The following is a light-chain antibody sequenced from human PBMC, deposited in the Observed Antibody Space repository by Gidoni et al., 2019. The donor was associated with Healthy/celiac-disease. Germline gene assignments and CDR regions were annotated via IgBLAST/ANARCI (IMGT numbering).Light chain of an antibody. CDR3: QQSYSTPPT. J-gene: IGKJ2*01. V-gene: IGKV1-39*01. CDR1: QSISSY. CDR2: AAS. Sequence: DIQMTHSPSSLSASVGDRVTITCRASQSISSYLNWYQQKPGKAPKLLIYAASSLQSGLPSRFSGSGSGTDFTLTISSLQPEDFATYYCQQSYSTPPTFGQGTKLEIK.